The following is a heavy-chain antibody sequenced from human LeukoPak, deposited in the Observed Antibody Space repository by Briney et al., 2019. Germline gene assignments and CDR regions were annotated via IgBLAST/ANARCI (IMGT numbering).Heavy chain of an antibody. J-gene: IGHJ4*02. V-gene: IGHV3-23*01. D-gene: IGHD6-13*01. CDR2: ISDGGAST. Sequence: GGSLRLSCAASGFTFSSYAMSWVRQAPGKGLEWVSLISDGGASTYYPDSVRGRFTISRDNSKNTLYLQMNSLRAEDTAVYYCAHISSSWPDYWGQGTLVTVSS. CDR1: GFTFSSYA. CDR3: AHISSSWPDY.